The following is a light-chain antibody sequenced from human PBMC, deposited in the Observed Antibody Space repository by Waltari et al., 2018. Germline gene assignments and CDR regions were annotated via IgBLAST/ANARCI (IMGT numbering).Light chain of an antibody. CDR3: SSYSTSSTNVI. V-gene: IGLV2-14*01. CDR1: ISDIAGYDS. CDR2: DVN. J-gene: IGLJ2*01. Sequence: QSALTQPASVSGSPGQPITISCTGTISDIAGYDSVSWYQQPPGKAPQLIIFDVNKRPSGVSHRFSASKSGNTASLTISGLLAEDEADYWCSSYSTSSTNVIFGGGTKLTVL.